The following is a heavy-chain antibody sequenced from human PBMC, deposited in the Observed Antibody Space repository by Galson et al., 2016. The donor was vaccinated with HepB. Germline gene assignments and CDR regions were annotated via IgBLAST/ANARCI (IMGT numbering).Heavy chain of an antibody. CDR3: TRAFGGGYTYVYSF. Sequence: SVKVSCKASGGTFSNYAISWVRQAPGQGLEWKGGTIPIFGTANYAQKFQGRVTITAAESTSTAYMELSSLRSEDTAVYYCTRAFGGGYTYVYSFWGKGTTVTVSS. J-gene: IGHJ6*04. CDR2: TIPIFGTA. D-gene: IGHD5-18*01. V-gene: IGHV1-69*13. CDR1: GGTFSNYA.